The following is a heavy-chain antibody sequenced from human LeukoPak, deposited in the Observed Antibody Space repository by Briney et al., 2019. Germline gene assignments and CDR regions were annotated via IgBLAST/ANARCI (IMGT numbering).Heavy chain of an antibody. D-gene: IGHD3-22*01. J-gene: IGHJ4*02. Sequence: PSGTLSLTCTVSGGSISSSSYLWGWLRQPPGKALEWIGTSSYTGSTYYNPALESRFTISADTSNKQLSLTLTAVSAADTAVYYCARHDERGAFSCEDSDSTLYYYRGNYFDHWGQGTLVTVSS. CDR1: GGSISSSSYL. CDR3: ARHDERGAFSCEDSDSTLYYYRGNYFDH. V-gene: IGHV4-39*01. CDR2: SSYTGST.